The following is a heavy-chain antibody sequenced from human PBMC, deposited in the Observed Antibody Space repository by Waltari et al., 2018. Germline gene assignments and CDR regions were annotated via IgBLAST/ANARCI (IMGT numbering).Heavy chain of an antibody. CDR2: ISAYNGNT. Sequence: QVQLVQSGAEVKKPGASVTVSCKASGYTFTSYGIRWVRQAPGQGLEWMGWISAYNGNTNYAQKLQGRVTMTTDTTTSKAYMGLGSLGSDDTAVYYCARVLCSGIGSSSDWFDPWGQGTLVTVSS. J-gene: IGHJ5*02. CDR1: GYTFTSYG. V-gene: IGHV1-18*01. CDR3: ARVLCSGIGSSSDWFDP. D-gene: IGHD6-13*01.